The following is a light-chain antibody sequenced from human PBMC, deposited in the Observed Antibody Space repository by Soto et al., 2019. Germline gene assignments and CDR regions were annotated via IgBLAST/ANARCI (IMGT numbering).Light chain of an antibody. Sequence: QSALTHPASVSGSPGQSITISCTGTSSDGGGYNYVSWYQQHPAKAPKVMIYDVSNRPSGVSNRFSVFKSGNTASLTISGLQAEDEADYYCYSYTSSSTYVFGTGTKVTVL. J-gene: IGLJ1*01. CDR1: SSDGGGYNY. CDR3: YSYTSSSTYV. V-gene: IGLV2-14*03. CDR2: DVS.